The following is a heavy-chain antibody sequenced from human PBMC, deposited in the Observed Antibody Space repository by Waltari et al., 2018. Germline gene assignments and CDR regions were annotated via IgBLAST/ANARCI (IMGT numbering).Heavy chain of an antibody. Sequence: QVQLQESGPGLVKPSATLSLTCTVSGYSISSGYSWGWIRPPPGKGLEWLGSIYHVGSTYYNPSLKSRVTISVDTSKNQFSLKLSSVTAADTAVYYCASQYYDSSGGGFDYWGQGTLVTVSS. D-gene: IGHD3-22*01. CDR3: ASQYYDSSGGGFDY. CDR2: IYHVGST. J-gene: IGHJ4*02. CDR1: GYSISSGYS. V-gene: IGHV4-38-2*02.